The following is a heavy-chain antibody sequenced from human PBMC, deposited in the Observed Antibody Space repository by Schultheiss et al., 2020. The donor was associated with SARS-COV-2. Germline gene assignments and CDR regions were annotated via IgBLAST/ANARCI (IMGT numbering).Heavy chain of an antibody. CDR1: GYTFTSYA. J-gene: IGHJ4*02. D-gene: IGHD3-22*01. CDR3: ARGAKHYYYDSSGGTGFDY. V-gene: IGHV1-3*01. Sequence: ASVKVSCKASGYTFTSYAMHWVRQAPGQRLEWMGWINAGNGNTKYSQKFQGRVTITRDTSASTAYMELSSLRSEDTAVYYCARGAKHYYYDSSGGTGFDYWGQGTLVTVSS. CDR2: INAGNGNT.